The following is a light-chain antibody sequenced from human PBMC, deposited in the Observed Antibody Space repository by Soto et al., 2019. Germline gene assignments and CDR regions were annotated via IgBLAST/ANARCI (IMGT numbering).Light chain of an antibody. J-gene: IGLJ2*01. CDR3: QTYATGNGLV. Sequence: QSVLTQSPSASASLGASVKLTCTLSSGHSTYAIAWHQQQPETGPRYLMNLYSDSRHSKGAGVPERFSGSTSGAERYLTISGLQSEDEADYYWQTYATGNGLVFGGGTKLTVL. CDR2: LYSDSRH. V-gene: IGLV4-69*02. CDR1: SGHSTYA.